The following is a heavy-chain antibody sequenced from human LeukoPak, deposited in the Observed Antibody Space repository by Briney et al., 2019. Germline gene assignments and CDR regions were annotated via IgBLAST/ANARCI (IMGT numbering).Heavy chain of an antibody. J-gene: IGHJ3*02. CDR3: ARASSWEAFDI. V-gene: IGHV4-61*08. D-gene: IGHD6-13*01. CDR1: GGSISSGGYY. Sequence: PSETLSLTCTVSGGSISSGGYYWSWIRQPPGKGLEWIGYIYNSGSANYNPSLKSRVTISVDKSKNQFSLKLSSVTAADTAVYYCARASSWEAFDIWGQGTMVTVSS. CDR2: IYNSGSA.